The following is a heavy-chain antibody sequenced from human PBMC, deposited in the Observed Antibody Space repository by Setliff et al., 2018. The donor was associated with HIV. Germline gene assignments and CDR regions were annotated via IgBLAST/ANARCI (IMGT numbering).Heavy chain of an antibody. CDR3: ATVPLGDWSFDS. V-gene: IGHV1-24*01. CDR2: SDAEDGES. CDR1: GYPLSELS. D-gene: IGHD3-9*01. Sequence: ASVKVSCKVSGYPLSELSIHWVRQTPGKELEWMGGSDAEDGESVYAQKFQDRVTMTEDRSTDTAYMELSSLRSEDTAVYYCATVPLGDWSFDSWGQGTLVTVSS. J-gene: IGHJ4*02.